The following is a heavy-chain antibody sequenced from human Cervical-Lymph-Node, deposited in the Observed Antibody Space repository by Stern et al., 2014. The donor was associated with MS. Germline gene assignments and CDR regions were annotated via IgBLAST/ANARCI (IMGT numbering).Heavy chain of an antibody. Sequence: VQLVQSGAEVRKPGASLKISCKASGYSFANFWIGWVRQVPGKGLEWVGIIDPGDPDTRYSPSFQGQVTLSADESISTAYLQWSSLKASDTGIYYCARRGLGYDGADHWGQGALVTVSS. CDR1: GYSFANFW. V-gene: IGHV5-51*03. J-gene: IGHJ4*02. D-gene: IGHD3-16*01. CDR3: ARRGLGYDGADH. CDR2: IDPGDPDT.